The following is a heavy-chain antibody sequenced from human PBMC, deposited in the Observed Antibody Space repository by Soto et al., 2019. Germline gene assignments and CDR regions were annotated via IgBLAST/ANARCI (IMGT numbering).Heavy chain of an antibody. CDR2: VSIGGST. J-gene: IGHJ4*02. CDR3: AKRRGAGGHFDC. D-gene: IGHD2-15*01. CDR1: GCTFSSYA. V-gene: IGHV3-23*01. Sequence: GGSLRLSCAASGCTFSSYAMGWVRQGPGKGLEWVAVVSIGGSTHYADSVRGRFTISRDNSKNTLSLQMNSLTAEDTAVYFCAKRRGAGGHFDCWGQGALVTVSS.